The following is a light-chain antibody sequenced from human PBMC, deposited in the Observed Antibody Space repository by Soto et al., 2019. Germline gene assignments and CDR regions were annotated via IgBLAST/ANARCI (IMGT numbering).Light chain of an antibody. CDR3: QSYDSSLSLYVV. CDR1: SSNIGAGYD. V-gene: IGLV1-40*01. CDR2: GNS. Sequence: QSVLTQPPSVSGAPGQRVTISCTGSSSNIGAGYDVHWYQQLPGTAPKLLIYGNSNRPSGVPDRFSGSKSGTSASLAITGLQAEDDADYYCQSYDSSLSLYVVFGGGTQLTVL. J-gene: IGLJ2*01.